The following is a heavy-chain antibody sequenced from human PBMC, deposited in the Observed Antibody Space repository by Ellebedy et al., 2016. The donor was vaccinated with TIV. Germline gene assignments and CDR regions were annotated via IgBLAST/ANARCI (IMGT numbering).Heavy chain of an antibody. CDR3: NWYYYNRFDP. J-gene: IGHJ5*02. CDR2: IKSRPAGETT. D-gene: IGHD1-7*01. Sequence: PGGSLRLSCAASGFSFITAWMSWVRQAPGKGLEWVGRIKSRPAGETTDDYAPVKGRFTISRDDSKNTVYLQMNSLQTEDTGIYCCNWYYYNRFDPWGQGTLVTVSS. V-gene: IGHV3-15*01. CDR1: GFSFITAW.